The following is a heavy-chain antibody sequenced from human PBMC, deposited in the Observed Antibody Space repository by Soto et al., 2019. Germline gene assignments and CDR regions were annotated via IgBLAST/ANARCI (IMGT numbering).Heavy chain of an antibody. Sequence: EVQLVESGGGLVQPGGSLRVSCTASGFTFSDHYIHWVRQGPGKGLMWVSRIDGDGRNRDYADSVKGRFTLSRDNAKNTVYLYMSSLRSDATGVYYCIRGSRGWNGIDYWGQGALVTVSS. V-gene: IGHV3-74*01. CDR1: GFTFSDHY. CDR3: IRGSRGWNGIDY. J-gene: IGHJ4*02. CDR2: IDGDGRNR. D-gene: IGHD6-19*01.